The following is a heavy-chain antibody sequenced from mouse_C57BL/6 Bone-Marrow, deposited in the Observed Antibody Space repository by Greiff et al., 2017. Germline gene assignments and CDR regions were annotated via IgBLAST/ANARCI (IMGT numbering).Heavy chain of an antibody. CDR1: GYTFTSYG. Sequence: QVQLKQSGAELARPGASVKLSCKASGYTFTSYGISWVKQRTGQGLEWIGEIYPRRGNTYYNEKFKGKATLTADKSSSTAYMELRSLTSEDSAVYFCARSGSYSNYFAWFAYWGQGTLVTVSA. V-gene: IGHV1-81*01. CDR2: IYPRRGNT. CDR3: ARSGSYSNYFAWFAY. D-gene: IGHD2-5*01. J-gene: IGHJ3*01.